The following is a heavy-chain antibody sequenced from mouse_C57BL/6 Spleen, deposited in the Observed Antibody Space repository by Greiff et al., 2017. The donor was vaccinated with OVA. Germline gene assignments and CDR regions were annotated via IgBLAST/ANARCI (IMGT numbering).Heavy chain of an antibody. CDR2: IHPNSGST. D-gene: IGHD2-5*01. CDR1: GYTFTSYW. CDR3: ARGNSNYMAWFAY. Sequence: VQLQQPGAELVKPGASVKLSCKASGYTFTSYWMHWVKQRPGQGLEWIGMIHPNSGSTNYNEKFKSKATLTVDKSSSTAYMQLSSLTSEDSAVYYCARGNSNYMAWFAYWGQGTLVTVSA. J-gene: IGHJ3*01. V-gene: IGHV1-64*01.